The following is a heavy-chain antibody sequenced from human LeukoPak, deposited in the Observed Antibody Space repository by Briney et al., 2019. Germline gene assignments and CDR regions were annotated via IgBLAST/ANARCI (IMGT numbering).Heavy chain of an antibody. CDR3: ARDNPDTAMGHYYYYYMDV. D-gene: IGHD5-18*01. J-gene: IGHJ6*03. V-gene: IGHV4-4*07. CDR1: GGSISSYY. CDR2: IYTSGST. Sequence: PSETLSLTCTVSGGSISSYYWSWIRQPPGKGLEWIGRIYTSGSTNYNPSLKSRVTISVDTSKNQFSLKLSSVTAADTAVYYCARDNPDTAMGHYYYYYMDVWGKGTTVTISS.